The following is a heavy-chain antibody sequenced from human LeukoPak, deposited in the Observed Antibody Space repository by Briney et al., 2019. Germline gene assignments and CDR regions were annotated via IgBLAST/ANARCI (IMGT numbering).Heavy chain of an antibody. J-gene: IGHJ4*02. D-gene: IGHD5-18*01. Sequence: KSSETLSLTCTVSGGSISSSSYYWGWIRQPPGKGLEWIGSIYYSGSTYYNPSLKSRVTISVDTSKNQFSLKLSSVTAADTAVYYCARTYTGYSYAQGSFDYWGQGTLVTVSS. CDR1: GGSISSSSYY. V-gene: IGHV4-39*01. CDR2: IYYSGST. CDR3: ARTYTGYSYAQGSFDY.